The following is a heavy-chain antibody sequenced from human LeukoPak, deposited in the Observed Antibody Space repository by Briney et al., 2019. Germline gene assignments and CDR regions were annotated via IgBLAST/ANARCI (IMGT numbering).Heavy chain of an antibody. CDR3: ARDYCGGDCFPDS. Sequence: ASVKVSCKASGYTFTGYYVHWVRQAPGQGLEWMGRINPNSGDTNYAQKFQGRVTMTRDTSISTAYMELSRLRSDDTAVYYCARDYCGGDCFPDSWAQETLVTVSS. D-gene: IGHD2-21*02. CDR1: GYTFTGYY. V-gene: IGHV1-2*06. J-gene: IGHJ4*02. CDR2: INPNSGDT.